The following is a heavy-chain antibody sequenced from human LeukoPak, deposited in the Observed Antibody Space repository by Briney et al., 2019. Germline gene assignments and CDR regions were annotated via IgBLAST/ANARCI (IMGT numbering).Heavy chain of an antibody. CDR2: ISYDGSNK. Sequence: GGSLRLSCAASGFTFSSYAMPWVRQAPGKGLEWVAVISYDGSNKYYADSVKGRFTISRDNSKNTLYLQMNSLRAEDTAVYYCARNKKSSSSWYALAFDIWGQGTMVTVSS. V-gene: IGHV3-30-3*01. CDR3: ARNKKSSSSWYALAFDI. J-gene: IGHJ3*02. D-gene: IGHD6-13*01. CDR1: GFTFSSYA.